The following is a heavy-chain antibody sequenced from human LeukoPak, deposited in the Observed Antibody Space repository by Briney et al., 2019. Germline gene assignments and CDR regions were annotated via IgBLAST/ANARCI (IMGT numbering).Heavy chain of an antibody. CDR3: ASGYSDYADYYNYYMDV. Sequence: ASVTVSCKASGYTFTSYYMHWVRQAPGQGLEWMGIINPSGGSTSYAQKFQGRVTMTRDTSITTAYMELSRLTSDDTAVYYCASGYSDYADYYNYYMDVWGKGTTVTVSS. CDR1: GYTFTSYY. CDR2: INPSGGST. J-gene: IGHJ6*03. V-gene: IGHV1-46*01. D-gene: IGHD4-11*01.